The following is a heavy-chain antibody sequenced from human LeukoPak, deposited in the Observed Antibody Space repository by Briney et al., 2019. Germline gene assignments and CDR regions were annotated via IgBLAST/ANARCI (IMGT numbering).Heavy chain of an antibody. Sequence: SVKVSCKASGGTFSSYAISWVRQDPGQGLEWNGGIIPIFGTANYAQKFQGRVTITADKSTSTAYMELSSLRSEDTAVYYCARARGYSYGPFDYWGQGTLVTVSS. CDR2: IIPIFGTA. J-gene: IGHJ4*02. CDR1: GGTFSSYA. D-gene: IGHD5-18*01. CDR3: ARARGYSYGPFDY. V-gene: IGHV1-69*06.